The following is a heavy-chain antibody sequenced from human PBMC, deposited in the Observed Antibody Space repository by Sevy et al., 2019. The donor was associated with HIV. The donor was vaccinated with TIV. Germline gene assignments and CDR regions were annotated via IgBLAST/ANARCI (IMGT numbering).Heavy chain of an antibody. CDR3: AKDIGDTGIAVVAN. V-gene: IGHV3-9*01. Sequence: GGSLRLSCAASGFTFDDFAMHWVRQVPGKGLEWVSGLNWDSGSLAYADSVKGRFTISRYNGKNALFLQMDSLRAEDTALYYCAKDIGDTGIAVVANWGQGIQVTVSS. CDR1: GFTFDDFA. CDR2: LNWDSGSL. J-gene: IGHJ4*02. D-gene: IGHD6-19*01.